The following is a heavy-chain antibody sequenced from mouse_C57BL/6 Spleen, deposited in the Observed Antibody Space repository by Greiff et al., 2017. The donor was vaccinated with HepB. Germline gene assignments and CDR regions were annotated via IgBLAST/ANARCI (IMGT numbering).Heavy chain of an antibody. J-gene: IGHJ1*03. CDR1: GFSLTSYG. CDR2: IRSGGST. Sequence: QVQLKQSGPGLVQPSQCLSITCTVSGFSLTSYGVHWVRQSPGKGLEWLGVIRSGGSTDYYAAFISRLCISKDDSKSQVILKKNSLQDDDTAIYYSARRVLRWLRYWYFDVWGTGTTVTVSS. V-gene: IGHV2-2*01. CDR3: ARRVLRWLRYWYFDV. D-gene: IGHD2-2*01.